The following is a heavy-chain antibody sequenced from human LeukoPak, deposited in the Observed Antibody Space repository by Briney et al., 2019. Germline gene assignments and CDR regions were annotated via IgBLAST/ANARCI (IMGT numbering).Heavy chain of an antibody. CDR2: INPNSGGT. CDR3: VRGRAGYSSGWYGYFQH. D-gene: IGHD6-19*01. J-gene: IGHJ1*01. Sequence: ASVKVSCKASGYTFTGYYMHWVRQAPGQGLEWMGWINPNSGGTNYAQKFQGRVTMTRDTSISTAYMELSRLRSDDTAVYYCVRGRAGYSSGWYGYFQHWGQGTLVTVSS. V-gene: IGHV1-2*02. CDR1: GYTFTGYY.